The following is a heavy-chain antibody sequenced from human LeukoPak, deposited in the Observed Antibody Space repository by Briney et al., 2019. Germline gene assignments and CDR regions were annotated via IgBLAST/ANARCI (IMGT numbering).Heavy chain of an antibody. J-gene: IGHJ4*02. CDR2: IYYSGST. CDR1: GGSISSSSYY. Sequence: SETLSLTCTVSGGSISSSSYYWGWIRQPPGTGLEWIGSIYYSGSTYYNPSLKNRLTISLDTSKNQFSLNLRSVTAADTAVYYCARGPLVPAAWAYYFDYWGQGTLVTVSS. CDR3: ARGPLVPAAWAYYFDY. D-gene: IGHD2-2*01. V-gene: IGHV4-39*07.